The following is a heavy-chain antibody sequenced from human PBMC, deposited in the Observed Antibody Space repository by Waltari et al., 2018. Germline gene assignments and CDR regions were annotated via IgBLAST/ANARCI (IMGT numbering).Heavy chain of an antibody. CDR1: GFTFSSYS. Sequence: EVQLVESGGGLVKPGGSLRLSCAASGFTFSSYSMNWVRQAPGKGLEWVSSISSISSYIYYADSVKGRFTISRDNAKNSLYLQMNSLIAEDTAVYYCARGKVEVGASFYWGQGTLVTVSS. CDR3: ARGKVEVGASFY. D-gene: IGHD1-26*01. J-gene: IGHJ4*02. V-gene: IGHV3-21*01. CDR2: ISSISSYI.